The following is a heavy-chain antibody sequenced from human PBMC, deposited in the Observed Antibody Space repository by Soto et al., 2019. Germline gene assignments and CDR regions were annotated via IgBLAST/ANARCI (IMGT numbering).Heavy chain of an antibody. J-gene: IGHJ4*02. CDR2: IIPIFGTA. CDR3: ARDLDCSSTSCSGHY. V-gene: IGHV1-69*13. Sequence: ASVKVSCKASGGTFSSYAISWVRQAPGQGLEWMGGIIPIFGTANYAQKFQGRVTITADESTSTAYMELSSLRSEDTAVYYCARDLDCSSTSCSGHYWGQGNMVTVSS. CDR1: GGTFSSYA. D-gene: IGHD2-2*01.